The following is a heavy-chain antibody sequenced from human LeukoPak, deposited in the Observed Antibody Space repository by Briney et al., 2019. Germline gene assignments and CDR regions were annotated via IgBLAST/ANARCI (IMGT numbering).Heavy chain of an antibody. Sequence: GASVKVSCKASGYTFTGYYMHWVRQAPGQGLEWMGWINPNSGGTNYAQKLQGRVTMTTDTSTSTAYMELRSLRSDDTAVYYCARDRALGGSSWYGIDYWGQGTLVTVSS. CDR1: GYTFTGYY. D-gene: IGHD6-13*01. CDR2: INPNSGGT. V-gene: IGHV1-2*02. J-gene: IGHJ4*02. CDR3: ARDRALGGSSWYGIDY.